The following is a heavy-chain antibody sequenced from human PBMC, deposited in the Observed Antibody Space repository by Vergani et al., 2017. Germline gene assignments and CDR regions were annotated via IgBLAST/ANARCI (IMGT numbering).Heavy chain of an antibody. V-gene: IGHV3-73*02. J-gene: IGHJ6*02. Sequence: EVQLVESGGGLVQPGGSLKLSCAASGFTFSGSAMHWVRQASGKGLEWVGRIRSKANSYATAYAASVKGRFTISRDDSKNTAYLQMNSLKTEDTAVYYWTRRHYYDSSGYYYYYGMDVWGQGTTVTVSS. CDR3: TRRHYYDSSGYYYYYGMDV. CDR1: GFTFSGSA. CDR2: IRSKANSYAT. D-gene: IGHD3-22*01.